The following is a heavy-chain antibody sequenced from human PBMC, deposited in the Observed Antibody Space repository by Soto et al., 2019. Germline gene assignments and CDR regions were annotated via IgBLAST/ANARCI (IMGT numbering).Heavy chain of an antibody. CDR3: TTAIDPRRGYFYDWFDP. CDR1: GFTFSNAW. Sequence: EVQLVESGGGSVKPGGSLRLSCAASGFTFSNAWMNWVRQAPGKGLEWVGRIKSKIDGGTADYAAAVKGRFTISRDDSKNTLYLQMNSLKAEDTAVYHCTTAIDPRRGYFYDWFDPWGQGTLVTVSS. D-gene: IGHD3-22*01. V-gene: IGHV3-15*07. J-gene: IGHJ5*02. CDR2: IKSKIDGGTA.